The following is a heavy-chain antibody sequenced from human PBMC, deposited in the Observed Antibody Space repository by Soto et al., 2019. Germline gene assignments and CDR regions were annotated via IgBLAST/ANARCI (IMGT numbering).Heavy chain of an antibody. Sequence: ASVKVSCKASACNFTSYGISWVRQAPGQGLEWMGWISAYNGNTNYAQKLQGRVTMTTDTSTSTAYMELRSLRSDDTAVYYCARDLGGQQLDYYYYGMDVWGQGTTVTVSS. CDR3: ARDLGGQQLDYYYYGMDV. D-gene: IGHD6-13*01. J-gene: IGHJ6*02. V-gene: IGHV1-18*01. CDR2: ISAYNGNT. CDR1: ACNFTSYG.